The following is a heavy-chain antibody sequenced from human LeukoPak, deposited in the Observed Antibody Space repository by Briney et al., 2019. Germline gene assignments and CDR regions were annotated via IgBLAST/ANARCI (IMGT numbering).Heavy chain of an antibody. D-gene: IGHD6-19*01. CDR2: INHSGST. V-gene: IGHV4-34*01. Sequence: SETLSLTCAVYGGSFSGYYWSWIRQPPGKGLEWIGEINHSGSTYYNPSLKSRVTISVDTSKNQFSLKLSSVTAADTAVCYCARGRVAVAGTNFDYWGQGTLVTVSS. CDR3: ARGRVAVAGTNFDY. J-gene: IGHJ4*02. CDR1: GGSFSGYY.